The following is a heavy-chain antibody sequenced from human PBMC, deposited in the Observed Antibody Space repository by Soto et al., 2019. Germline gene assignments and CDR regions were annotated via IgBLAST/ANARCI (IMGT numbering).Heavy chain of an antibody. D-gene: IGHD3-10*01. CDR1: GYSFTSYW. CDR2: IDPSDSYT. Sequence: GESLKISCKGSGYSFTSYWISWVRKMPGKGLEWMGRIDPSDSYTNYSPSFQGHVTISADKSISTAYLQWSSLEASDTAMYYCSRQPGYYYGSGSYYSPSRNYYYYGMDVWGQGTTVTVSS. CDR3: SRQPGYYYGSGSYYSPSRNYYYYGMDV. J-gene: IGHJ6*02. V-gene: IGHV5-10-1*01.